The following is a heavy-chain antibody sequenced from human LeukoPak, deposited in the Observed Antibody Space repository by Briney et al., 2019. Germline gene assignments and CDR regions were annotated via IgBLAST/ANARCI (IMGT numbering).Heavy chain of an antibody. Sequence: SETLSLTCAVSGDSISGSYWSWIRQPPGKGLEWIGFLSYTGTTSYTPSLKSRVTISVDTPKKQVSLKVTSVTAADTAVYYCARVIRGGSGWFDDAFNIWGQGTMATVFS. CDR2: LSYTGTT. CDR3: ARVIRGGSGWFDDAFNI. J-gene: IGHJ3*02. D-gene: IGHD6-19*01. V-gene: IGHV4-59*01. CDR1: GDSISGSY.